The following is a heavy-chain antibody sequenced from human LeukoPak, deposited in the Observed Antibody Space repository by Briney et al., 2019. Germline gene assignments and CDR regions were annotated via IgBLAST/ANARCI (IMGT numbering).Heavy chain of an antibody. CDR2: IYWDDDK. CDR1: GFSSSTRGVA. CDR3: AHGVYYYDSRGYYLDY. V-gene: IGHV2-5*02. J-gene: IGHJ4*02. Sequence: SGPTLVNPTQTLTLTCTFSGFSSSTRGVAVVWIRQPPGKALEWLALIYWDDDKRYSPFLQSRLTITKDTSKNQVVLTMTNLDPVNTATYSCAHGVYYYDSRGYYLDYGGQGARVTVSS. D-gene: IGHD3-22*01.